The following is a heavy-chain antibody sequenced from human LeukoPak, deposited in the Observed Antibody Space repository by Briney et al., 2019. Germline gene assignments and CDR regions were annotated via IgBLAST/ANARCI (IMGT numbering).Heavy chain of an antibody. Sequence: GASLRLSCAASGFRLSDYGMTWVRQAPGKGLEWVSAISGGATSTYYADSVKGRFTISRDNSKNTLYLQMSSLRADDTAVYYCAKDSPVATYWGQGTQVTVSS. V-gene: IGHV3-23*01. CDR3: AKDSPVATY. D-gene: IGHD4-23*01. CDR2: ISGGATST. CDR1: GFRLSDYG. J-gene: IGHJ4*02.